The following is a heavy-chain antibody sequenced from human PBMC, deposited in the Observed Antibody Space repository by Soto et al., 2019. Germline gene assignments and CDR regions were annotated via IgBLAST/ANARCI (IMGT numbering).Heavy chain of an antibody. CDR1: GGTFSSYA. Sequence: ASVKVSCKASGGTFSSYAISWVRQAPGQGLEWMGGIIPIFGTANYAQKFQGRVTITADESTSTAYMELSSLRSEDTAVYYCARDVSRAPYDSSGYYYRPRFDYWGQGTLVTVSS. CDR2: IIPIFGTA. D-gene: IGHD3-22*01. CDR3: ARDVSRAPYDSSGYYYRPRFDY. V-gene: IGHV1-69*13. J-gene: IGHJ4*02.